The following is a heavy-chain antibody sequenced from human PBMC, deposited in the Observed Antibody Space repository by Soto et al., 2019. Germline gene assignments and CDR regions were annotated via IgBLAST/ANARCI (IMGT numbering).Heavy chain of an antibody. D-gene: IGHD3-3*01. Sequence: SETLSLTCTVSGGSISSYHWSWIRQPPGKGLEWIGYIYYSGSTNYNPSLKSRVTISVDTSKNQFSLKLSSVTAADTAVYYCARVRYYDFWSGSLLPPYHYYMDVWGEGTTVTVSS. CDR1: GGSISSYH. V-gene: IGHV4-59*01. CDR3: ARVRYYDFWSGSLLPPYHYYMDV. CDR2: IYYSGST. J-gene: IGHJ6*03.